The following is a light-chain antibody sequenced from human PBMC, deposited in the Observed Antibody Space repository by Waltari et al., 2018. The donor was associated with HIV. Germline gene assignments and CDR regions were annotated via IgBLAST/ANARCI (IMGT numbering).Light chain of an antibody. CDR1: SSNIGAGFD. J-gene: IGLJ1*01. CDR2: DNT. Sequence: QSVLTQPPSVSGAPGQRVTISCTGSSSNIGAGFDVHWYQQLPGKAPTLLIYDNTNRPSGVPDRFSGSRSGSSASLAITGLQAEDEADYYCQSFDSSLSGYVFGTGTKVTVL. V-gene: IGLV1-40*01. CDR3: QSFDSSLSGYV.